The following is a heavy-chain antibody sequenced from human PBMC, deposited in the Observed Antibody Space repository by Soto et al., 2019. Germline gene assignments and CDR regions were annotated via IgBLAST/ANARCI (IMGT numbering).Heavy chain of an antibody. V-gene: IGHV3-23*01. CDR2: ISGGGDSP. CDR3: AKARCSTANCYGPDY. CDR1: GFTFSTYT. Sequence: EVHLWESGGGLVQPGGSLRLSCEASGFTFSTYTMSWVRQAPGKGLEWVSSISGGGDSPSYEDSVQGRFTISRDNPKNTLYLQMNSRRAEDTALYYCAKARCSTANCYGPDYWGQGTLVTVAS. D-gene: IGHD2-2*01. J-gene: IGHJ4*02.